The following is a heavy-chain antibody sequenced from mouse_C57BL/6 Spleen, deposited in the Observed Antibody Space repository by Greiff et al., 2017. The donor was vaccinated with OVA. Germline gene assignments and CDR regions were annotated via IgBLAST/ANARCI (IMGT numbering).Heavy chain of an antibody. CDR2: IYPGDGDT. J-gene: IGHJ1*03. CDR1: GYAFSSYW. V-gene: IGHV1-80*01. D-gene: IGHD4-1*01. CDR3: ARTAWDGSWYFDV. Sequence: VKLMESGAELVKPGASVKISCKASGYAFSSYWMNWVKQRPGKGLEWIGQIYPGDGDTNYNGKFKGKATLTADKSSSTAYMQLSSLTSEDSAVYFCARTAWDGSWYFDVWGIGTTVTVSS.